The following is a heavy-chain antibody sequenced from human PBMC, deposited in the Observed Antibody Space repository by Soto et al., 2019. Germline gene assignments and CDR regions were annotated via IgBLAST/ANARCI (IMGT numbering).Heavy chain of an antibody. CDR2: IYSDGST. J-gene: IGHJ6*02. Sequence: EVQLVETGGGLIQPGGSLRLSCAASGFAVSRSYMTWVRQSQGKGLEWVSIIYSDGSTYYTDSVKGRFTIYRDNSKNTLLLQMNSLRAEDTAVYYCARVSVAGYYYAMDVWGQGTTVNVSS. CDR3: ARVSVAGYYYAMDV. D-gene: IGHD6-19*01. CDR1: GFAVSRSY. V-gene: IGHV3-53*02.